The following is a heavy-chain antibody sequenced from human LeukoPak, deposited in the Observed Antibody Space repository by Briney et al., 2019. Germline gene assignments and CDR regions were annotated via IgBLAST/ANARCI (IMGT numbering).Heavy chain of an antibody. V-gene: IGHV4-31*03. CDR1: GGSIRSGDFY. Sequence: SQTLSLTCTVSGGSIRSGDFYWSWIRQHPGKGLEWIGYIYYSGTTYYSPSLKSRVTISLDTSKNQFSLKLSSVTAADTAVYYCASKYYYDTRRDYWGQGTLVTVSS. CDR2: IYYSGTT. D-gene: IGHD3-22*01. CDR3: ASKYYYDTRRDY. J-gene: IGHJ4*02.